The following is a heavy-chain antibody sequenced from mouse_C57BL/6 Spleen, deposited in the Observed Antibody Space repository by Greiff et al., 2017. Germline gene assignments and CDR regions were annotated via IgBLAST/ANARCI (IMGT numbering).Heavy chain of an antibody. D-gene: IGHD1-1*01. CDR1: GFTFSDYG. V-gene: IGHV5-17*01. J-gene: IGHJ4*01. Sequence: DVMLVESGGGLVKPGGSLKLSCAASGFTFSDYGMHWVRQAPEKGLEWVAYISSGSSTIYYADKVKGRFTISRDNAKNTLFLQMTSLRSEDTAMYYCARPVVAPYAMDYWGQGTSVTVSS. CDR2: ISSGSSTI. CDR3: ARPVVAPYAMDY.